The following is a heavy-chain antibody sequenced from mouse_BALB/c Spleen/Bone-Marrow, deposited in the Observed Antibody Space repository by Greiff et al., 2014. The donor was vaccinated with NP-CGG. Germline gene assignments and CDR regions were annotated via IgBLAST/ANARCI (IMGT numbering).Heavy chain of an antibody. CDR3: ARNANWLFTY. J-gene: IGHJ3*01. CDR1: GYAFTTYL. Sequence: QVQLQQSGAELVRPGTSVKVSCKASGYAFTTYLIEWVKQRPGQGLEWIGVINPGSGDTHYNEKFKDKATLTADKSSSTAYMQLSSLTSGDSAVYFCARNANWLFTYWGQGTLVTVSA. D-gene: IGHD4-1*01. V-gene: IGHV1-54*01. CDR2: INPGSGDT.